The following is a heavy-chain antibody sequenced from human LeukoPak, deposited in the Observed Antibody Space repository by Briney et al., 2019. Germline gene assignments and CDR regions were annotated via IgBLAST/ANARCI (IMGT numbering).Heavy chain of an antibody. V-gene: IGHV3-48*03. CDR1: GFTFSSYE. J-gene: IGHJ4*02. CDR3: ARDLGGGSSR. D-gene: IGHD6-13*01. CDR2: ISSSGSTI. Sequence: GGSLGLSCAASGFTFSSYEMNWVRQAPGKGLEWVSHISSSGSTIYYADSVKGRFTISRDNAKNSLYLQMNSLRAEDTALYYCARDLGGGSSRWGQGTLVTVSS.